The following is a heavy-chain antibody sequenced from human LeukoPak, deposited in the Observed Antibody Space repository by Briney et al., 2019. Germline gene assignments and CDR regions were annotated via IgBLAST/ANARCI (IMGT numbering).Heavy chain of an antibody. CDR3: ARDPKSQLLLDY. Sequence: ASVKVSCKSSGFTFTDEYIHWVRQAPGQGLEWMGWINPYSGAINYAQKFQGRVTLTRDTSISTAYMELSRLTSGDTAVYYCARDPKSQLLLDYWGQGTLVTISS. CDR1: GFTFTDEY. CDR2: INPYSGAI. V-gene: IGHV1-2*02. D-gene: IGHD2-2*01. J-gene: IGHJ4*02.